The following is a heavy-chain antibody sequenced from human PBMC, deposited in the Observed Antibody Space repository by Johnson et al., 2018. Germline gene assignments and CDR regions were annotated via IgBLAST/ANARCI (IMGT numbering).Heavy chain of an antibody. CDR1: GFTFSSYG. D-gene: IGHD4-17*01. Sequence: VQLVESGGGVVQPGRSXRLSCAASGFTFSSYGMHWVRQAPGKGLEWVAVISYDGSNKYYADSVKGRFTISRDNSKNTLYLQMNSLRAEDTAVYYCARIGGYGDYVGAFDIWGQGTMVTVSS. V-gene: IGHV3-30*03. J-gene: IGHJ3*02. CDR2: ISYDGSNK. CDR3: ARIGGYGDYVGAFDI.